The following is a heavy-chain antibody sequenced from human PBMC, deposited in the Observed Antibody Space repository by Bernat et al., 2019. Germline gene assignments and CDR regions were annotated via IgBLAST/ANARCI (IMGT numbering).Heavy chain of an antibody. CDR3: AKALRLGYSNYEASYYFDY. CDR1: GFTFSNYG. CDR2: ISYDGSNK. V-gene: IGHV3-30*18. Sequence: QVQLVESGGDVVQPGRSLRLSCATSGFTFSNYGMHWVRQAPGKGLEWVAVISYDGSNKYYADSVKGRFTISRDNSKNTLYLQMNSLRAEDTAVYYCAKALRLGYSNYEASYYFDYWGQGTLVTVSS. J-gene: IGHJ4*02. D-gene: IGHD4-11*01.